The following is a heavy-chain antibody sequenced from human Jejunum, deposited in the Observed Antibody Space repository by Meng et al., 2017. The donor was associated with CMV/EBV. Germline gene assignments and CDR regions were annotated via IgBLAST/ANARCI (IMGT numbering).Heavy chain of an antibody. V-gene: IGHV1-2*02. D-gene: IGHD4-11*01. CDR1: DYF. CDR2: FNPTSPAS. CDR3: ARDLKGTTITTNGLYGMDV. Sequence: DYFIIWVRQAPGQGLEWMGWFNPTSPASNHAQRFQGRVTMSRDTASSTVYMELSRLTSDDTAVYYCARDLKGTTITTNGLYGMDVWGQGTTVTVSS. J-gene: IGHJ6*02.